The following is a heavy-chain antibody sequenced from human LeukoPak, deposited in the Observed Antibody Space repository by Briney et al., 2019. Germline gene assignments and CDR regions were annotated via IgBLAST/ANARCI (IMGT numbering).Heavy chain of an antibody. V-gene: IGHV4-34*01. CDR1: GGSFSLYF. D-gene: IGHD4-17*01. Sequence: SETLSLTCAVDGGSFSLYFWSWIRQPPGKGLEWIGEITYSGRTNYNPSLKSRVTISVDTSKNQFSLRLSSVTAADTAVYYCAPIFGDYSDFDTWGQGTLVTVSS. J-gene: IGHJ4*01. CDR2: ITYSGRT. CDR3: APIFGDYSDFDT.